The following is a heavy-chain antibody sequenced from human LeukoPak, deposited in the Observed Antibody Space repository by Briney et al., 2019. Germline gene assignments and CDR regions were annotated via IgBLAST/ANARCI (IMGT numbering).Heavy chain of an antibody. V-gene: IGHV1-18*01. J-gene: IGHJ3*02. CDR2: ISAYNGNT. CDR1: GGTFSSYA. D-gene: IGHD6-13*01. Sequence: GASVKVSCKASGGTFSSYAISWVRQAPGQGLEWMGWISAYNGNTNYAQKLQGRVTMTTDTSTSTAYMELRSLRSDDTAVYYCATSIAAAGTGVAFDIWGQGTMVTVSS. CDR3: ATSIAAAGTGVAFDI.